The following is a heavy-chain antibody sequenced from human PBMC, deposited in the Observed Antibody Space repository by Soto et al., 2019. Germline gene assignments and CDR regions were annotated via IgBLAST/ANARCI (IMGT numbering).Heavy chain of an antibody. D-gene: IGHD3-22*01. CDR2: VYFSGST. J-gene: IGHJ4*02. Sequence: SETLSLTCTISGGSISSYYWSWIRQTPGKGLEWIGYVYFSGSTNYNPSLKSRVLISIDTSRNQFSLKLNSVTAADTAVYYCASYYDSSGYYFDYWGQGTLVTVSS. CDR3: ASYYDSSGYYFDY. V-gene: IGHV4-59*01. CDR1: GGSISSYY.